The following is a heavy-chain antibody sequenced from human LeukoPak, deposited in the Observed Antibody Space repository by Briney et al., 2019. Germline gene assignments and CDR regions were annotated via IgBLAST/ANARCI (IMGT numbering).Heavy chain of an antibody. CDR3: ARDIVLMVYAPPPSTYNWFDP. J-gene: IGHJ5*02. V-gene: IGHV4-4*02. Sequence: PSGTLSLTCAVSGGSISSNYWWSWVRQPPGKGLEWIGEIYHSGSINYNPSLKSRVTISVDKSKNQFSLKLSSVTAADTAVYYCARDIVLMVYAPPPSTYNWFDPWGQGTLVTVSS. D-gene: IGHD2-8*01. CDR1: GGSISSNYW. CDR2: IYHSGSI.